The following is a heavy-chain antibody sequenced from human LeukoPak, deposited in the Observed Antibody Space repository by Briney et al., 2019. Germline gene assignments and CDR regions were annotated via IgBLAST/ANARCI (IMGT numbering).Heavy chain of an antibody. CDR1: GYSFTAFY. CDR3: ARDGEYGTGSYYRGSFDY. V-gene: IGHV1-2*02. D-gene: IGHD3-10*01. J-gene: IGHJ4*02. CDR2: IHPRSGDT. Sequence: ASVKASCKASGYSFTAFYIHWVRQAPGQGLEWMGWIHPRSGDTRYAQKFQGRGTMARDTSISTVYMDLSSLGSDDTAVYYCARDGEYGTGSYYRGSFDYWGQGILVTVSS.